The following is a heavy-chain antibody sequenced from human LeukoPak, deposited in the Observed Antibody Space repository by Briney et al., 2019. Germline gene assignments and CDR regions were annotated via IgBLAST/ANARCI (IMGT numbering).Heavy chain of an antibody. CDR2: IRGGSDFI. Sequence: PGGSLRLSCAASGFTFRDYSMTWVRQAPGKGLEWVSSIRGGSDFIYHADSVKGRFTVSRDNAKNSLYPQMNSLRAEDTAVYYCARDHAGIVLPAAVGAHWGQGTLVTVSS. D-gene: IGHD2-2*01. CDR3: ARDHAGIVLPAAVGAH. J-gene: IGHJ4*02. CDR1: GFTFRDYS. V-gene: IGHV3-21*01.